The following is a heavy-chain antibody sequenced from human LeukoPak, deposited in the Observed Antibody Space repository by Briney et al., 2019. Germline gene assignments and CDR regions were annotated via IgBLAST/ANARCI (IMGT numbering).Heavy chain of an antibody. J-gene: IGHJ6*02. D-gene: IGHD6-13*01. CDR2: ISINARVT. V-gene: IGHV3-23*01. CDR1: GFTFSTYA. CDR3: ARDIPNSSWGLDV. Sequence: GGSLRLSCSASGFTFSTYAMAWVRQAPGKGLEWVSCISINARVTYYGESVRDRFTISRDNSKNTLYLQMNSLRADDAATYYCARDIPNSSWGLDVWGQGTAVTVSS.